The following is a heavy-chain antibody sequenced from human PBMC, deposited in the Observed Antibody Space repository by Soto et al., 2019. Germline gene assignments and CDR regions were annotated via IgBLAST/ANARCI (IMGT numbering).Heavy chain of an antibody. CDR3: ERDLGYCSSTRCPKTNWSPQWFDQ. J-gene: IGHJ5*02. CDR1: GGSVSSGIYY. V-gene: IGHV4-61*01. CDR2: IYYIGST. Sequence: PSETLSLTCTVSGGSVSSGIYYWSWIRHPPGNGLEWIGYIYYIGSTNYNPSLKSRVTISVDTSKNQFSLKLSSVTAADTAVYYCERDLGYCSSTRCPKTNWSPQWFDQWGPGTMLTV. D-gene: IGHD2-2*01.